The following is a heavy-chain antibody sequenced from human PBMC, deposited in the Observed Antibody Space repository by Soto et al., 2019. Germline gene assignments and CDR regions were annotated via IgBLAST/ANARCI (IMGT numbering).Heavy chain of an antibody. J-gene: IGHJ4*02. V-gene: IGHV3-23*01. Sequence: GGSLRLSCAASGFTFSNYAMSWVRQAPGKGLEWVSTVGGTGGNTYYADSVKGRFTISRDNSKNTLYLQMNSLRDEDTAVYYCAKDQYSGSPGKPDYWGQGTLVTVSS. CDR1: GFTFSNYA. D-gene: IGHD1-26*01. CDR3: AKDQYSGSPGKPDY. CDR2: VGGTGGNT.